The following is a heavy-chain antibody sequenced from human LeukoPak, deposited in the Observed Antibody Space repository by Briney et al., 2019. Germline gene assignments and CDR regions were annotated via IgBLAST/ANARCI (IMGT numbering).Heavy chain of an antibody. CDR2: ISAYNGNT. V-gene: IGHV1-18*01. CDR3: ARSDFWSGSYYYYGMDV. J-gene: IGHJ6*02. Sequence: ASVKVSCKASGYTFTSYGISWVRQAPGQGLEWMGWISAYNGNTNYAQKLQGRVTMITDTSTSTAYMELRSLRSDDTAVYYCARSDFWSGSYYYYGMDVWGQGTTVTVSS. D-gene: IGHD3-3*01. CDR1: GYTFTSYG.